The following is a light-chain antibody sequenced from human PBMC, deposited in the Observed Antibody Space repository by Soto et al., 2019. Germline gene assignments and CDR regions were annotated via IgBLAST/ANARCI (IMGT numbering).Light chain of an antibody. Sequence: DIQMTQSPSSLSASVGDRVTITCLASQGISNYLAWYQQKPWKVPKLLIYAASTLQSGVPSRFSGNGSGTDFTLTISSLQPEDVATYYCQKYNSAPLTFGGGTKVDIK. CDR1: QGISNY. CDR3: QKYNSAPLT. J-gene: IGKJ4*01. V-gene: IGKV1-27*01. CDR2: AAS.